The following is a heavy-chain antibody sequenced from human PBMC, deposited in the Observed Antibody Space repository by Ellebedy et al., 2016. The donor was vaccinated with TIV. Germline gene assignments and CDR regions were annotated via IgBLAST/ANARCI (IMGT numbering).Heavy chain of an antibody. J-gene: IGHJ4*02. V-gene: IGHV3-23*01. CDR1: GFTFSSFA. Sequence: GGSLRLSCAASGFTFSSFAMHWVRQAPGKGLEWLSVIGGGGDITYHADSVKGRLTITRDNSKNTLYLQMDRVTAEDTAVYYCAKGTSSGFNYDRVGCEYWGQGTLVTVSS. CDR3: AKGTSSGFNYDRVGCEY. D-gene: IGHD3-22*01. CDR2: IGGGGDIT.